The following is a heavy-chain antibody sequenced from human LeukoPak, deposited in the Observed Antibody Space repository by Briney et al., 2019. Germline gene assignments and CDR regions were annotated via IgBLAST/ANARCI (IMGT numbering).Heavy chain of an antibody. D-gene: IGHD1-1*01. J-gene: IGHJ5*02. CDR1: GNTFTCYY. V-gene: IGHV1-2*02. CDR2: LNPSSGAT. CDR3: VHWKNWFDP. Sequence: ASVKVSCKASGNTFTCYYMHWIRQASGQGLEWMGWLNPSSGATNYAQKFQGRVTMTRDTSISTGYMEVRRLTYDDTAVYYCVHWKNWFDPWGQGTLVTVSS.